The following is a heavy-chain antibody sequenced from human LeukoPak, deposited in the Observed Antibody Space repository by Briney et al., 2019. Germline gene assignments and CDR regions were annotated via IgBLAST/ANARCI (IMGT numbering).Heavy chain of an antibody. Sequence: SETLSLICTVSAGSISSSYWSWIRQPPGKGLEWIGYIYYSGSTNYNPSLKSRVTISVDTSKNQFSLKLNSVTAADTAVYYCARQGPLTTAVTTRTNPFDYWGQGTLVTVSS. CDR3: ARQGPLTTAVTTRTNPFDY. CDR2: IYYSGST. D-gene: IGHD4-11*01. CDR1: AGSISSSY. V-gene: IGHV4-59*08. J-gene: IGHJ4*02.